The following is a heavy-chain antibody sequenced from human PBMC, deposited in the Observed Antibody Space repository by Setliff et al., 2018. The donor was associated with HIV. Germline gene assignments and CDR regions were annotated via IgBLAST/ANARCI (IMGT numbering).Heavy chain of an antibody. J-gene: IGHJ4*02. CDR3: TTEVFRQWLVGDY. CDR2: MFSSGSA. Sequence: SETLSLTCSVSGGSISGHYWGWVRQPPGKGLEWIGYMFSSGSAQYNSSLQSRVSMSADTSKNQFSLRLTSVTVADTAVYYCTTEVFRQWLVGDYWGQGTLVTVSS. D-gene: IGHD6-19*01. V-gene: IGHV4-59*11. CDR1: GGSISGHY.